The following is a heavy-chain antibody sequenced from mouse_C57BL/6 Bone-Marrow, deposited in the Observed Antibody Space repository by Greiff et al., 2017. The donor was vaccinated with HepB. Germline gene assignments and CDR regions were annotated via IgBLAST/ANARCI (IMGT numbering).Heavy chain of an antibody. Sequence: EVQLQQSGTVLARPGASVKMSCTTSGYTFTGYWMHWVRQGPGQGLEWIGSIYRGNSDTSYNQKFKGQAKLTAVTSASTAYMALSSLTNEDSAVYYCRDRSSYYDIDYWGQGTTLTVSS. CDR1: GYTFTGYW. CDR3: RDRSSYYDIDY. J-gene: IGHJ2*01. CDR2: IYRGNSDT. D-gene: IGHD1-1*01. V-gene: IGHV1-5*01.